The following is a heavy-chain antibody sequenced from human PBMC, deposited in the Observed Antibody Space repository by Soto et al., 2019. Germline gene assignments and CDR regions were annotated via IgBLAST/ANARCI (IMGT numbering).Heavy chain of an antibody. CDR1: GGSISSGGYS. V-gene: IGHV4-30-2*01. CDR3: AAGGGLPRYY. CDR2: IYHSGST. Sequence: QLQLQESGSGLVKPSQTLSLTCAVSGGSISSGGYSWSWIRQPPGKGLEWIGYIYHSGSTYYNPSLESRVTRSVDRSKNQFSLELSSVTAADTAVYYCAAGGGLPRYYWGPGTLVTVSS. J-gene: IGHJ4*02. D-gene: IGHD5-12*01.